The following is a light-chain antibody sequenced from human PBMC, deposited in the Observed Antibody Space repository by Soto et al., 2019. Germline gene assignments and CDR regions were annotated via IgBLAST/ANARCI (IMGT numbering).Light chain of an antibody. Sequence: DILMTQSPATLSLSPGGRATLSCRASQSASSNLAWYKKNNGXXPRXXXXRXXNTATXIPAPFTGRWSVTDFTLTTSRMDSEDPAVYYFQQHAGSPWTFSQGP. CDR1: QSASSN. V-gene: IGKV3-15*01. CDR3: QQHAGSPWT. CDR2: RXX. J-gene: IGKJ1*01.